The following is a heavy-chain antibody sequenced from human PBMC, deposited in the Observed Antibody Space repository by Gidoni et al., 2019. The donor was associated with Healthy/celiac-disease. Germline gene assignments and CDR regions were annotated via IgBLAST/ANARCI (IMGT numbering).Heavy chain of an antibody. V-gene: IGHV1-2*02. Sequence: QVQLVQSGAEVKKPGASVKVSCKASGYTFTGYYMHWVRQAPGQGLEWMGWINPNSGGTNYAQKFQGRVTMTRDTSISTAYMELSRLRSDDTAVYYCAREGVLRYFDWSPTYYYYYGMDVWGQGTTVTVSS. CDR1: GYTFTGYY. CDR3: AREGVLRYFDWSPTYYYYYGMDV. J-gene: IGHJ6*02. CDR2: INPNSGGT. D-gene: IGHD3-9*01.